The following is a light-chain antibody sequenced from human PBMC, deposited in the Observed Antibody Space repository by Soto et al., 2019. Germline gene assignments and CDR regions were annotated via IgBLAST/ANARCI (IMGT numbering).Light chain of an antibody. V-gene: IGKV1-17*01. Sequence: DIQMTQSPSSLSASVGDRVTITCRASQAIRNDVGWYQQKPGKDPKRLIYAASRLESGVPARFSGSGFVTEFTLTISGLQPEDFATYYCLQHNYYPWTFGQGTRVEIK. CDR2: AAS. CDR3: LQHNYYPWT. CDR1: QAIRND. J-gene: IGKJ1*01.